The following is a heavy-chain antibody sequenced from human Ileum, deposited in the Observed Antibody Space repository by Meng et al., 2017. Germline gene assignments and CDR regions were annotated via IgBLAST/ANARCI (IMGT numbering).Heavy chain of an antibody. D-gene: IGHD6-19*01. J-gene: IGHJ4*02. Sequence: ESLMISCAASGFTFSSYWMSWVRQAPGKGLEWVANIKQDESEKYYVDSVKGRFTISRDNAKNSLYLQMNSLGAEDTAVYYCARQYSSGWFLYWGQGTLVTVSS. CDR3: ARQYSSGWFLY. CDR2: IKQDESEK. CDR1: GFTFSSYW. V-gene: IGHV3-7*01.